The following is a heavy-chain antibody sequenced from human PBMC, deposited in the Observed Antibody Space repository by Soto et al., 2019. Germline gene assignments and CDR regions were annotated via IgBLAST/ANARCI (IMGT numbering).Heavy chain of an antibody. D-gene: IGHD1-1*01. CDR1: GGSIKSYY. CDR3: AREAGVRNTFDP. V-gene: IGHV4-59*01. Sequence: LSLTCTVSGGSIKSYYWSWVRQPPGKGLEWIGYIYYSGSTNYNPSLKSRVSISVDTSKNQFSLKLSSVTAADTAMYYCAREAGVRNTFDPWGQGTLVTVSS. J-gene: IGHJ5*02. CDR2: IYYSGST.